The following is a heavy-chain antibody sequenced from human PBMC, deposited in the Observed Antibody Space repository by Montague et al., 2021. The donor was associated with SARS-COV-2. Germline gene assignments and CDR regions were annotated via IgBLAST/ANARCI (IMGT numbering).Heavy chain of an antibody. CDR3: ARYSGYDLSTDY. D-gene: IGHD5-12*01. V-gene: IGHV4-39*01. CDR2: IYYSGST. J-gene: IGHJ4*02. Sequence: SLTCLVSGGSITRSYYWGWIRQSPGKGLEWIGSIYYSGSTYYNPSLKSRVTISVDTSKNQFSLKLNSVTAADSAVYYCARYSGYDLSTDYWGPGSLVTVSS. CDR1: GGSITRSYY.